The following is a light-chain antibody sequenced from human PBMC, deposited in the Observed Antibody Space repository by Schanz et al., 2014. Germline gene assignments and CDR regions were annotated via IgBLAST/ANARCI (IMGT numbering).Light chain of an antibody. CDR3: SSYTSSSTWV. V-gene: IGLV2-14*01. Sequence: QSALTQPPSASGSLGQSVTISCTGTSSDVGGYNYVSWYQQHPGKAPKLMIYDVSNRPSGVSNRFSGSKSGNTASLTISGLQAEDEADYYCSSYTSSSTWVFGGGTKVTVL. CDR2: DVS. J-gene: IGLJ3*02. CDR1: SSDVGGYNY.